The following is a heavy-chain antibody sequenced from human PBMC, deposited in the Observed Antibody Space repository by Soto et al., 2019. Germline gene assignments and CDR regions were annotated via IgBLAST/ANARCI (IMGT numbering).Heavy chain of an antibody. CDR3: ARARKRIKLQLTPDFDY. D-gene: IGHD1-1*01. CDR1: GFTFSSYG. Sequence: GGSLRLSCAASGFTFSSYGMHWVRQAPGKGLEWVAVIWYDGSNKYYADSVKGRFTISRDNSKNTLYLQMNSLRAEDTAVYYCARARKRIKLQLTPDFDYWGQGTLVTVSS. J-gene: IGHJ4*02. CDR2: IWYDGSNK. V-gene: IGHV3-33*01.